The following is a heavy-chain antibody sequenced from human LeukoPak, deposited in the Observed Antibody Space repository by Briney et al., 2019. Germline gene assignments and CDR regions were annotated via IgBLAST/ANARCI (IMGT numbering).Heavy chain of an antibody. J-gene: IGHJ4*02. D-gene: IGHD3-10*01. CDR1: GFTFSNYW. V-gene: IGHV3-74*01. Sequence: QPGGSLRLSCAASGFTFSNYWMHWVRQAPGKGLVWVSRIKGDGSHTIYADSVKGRFTISRDNSKNTLYLQMNSLRAEDTAVYYCASRMVRGVITNLFDYWGQGTLVTVSS. CDR3: ASRMVRGVITNLFDY. CDR2: IKGDGSHT.